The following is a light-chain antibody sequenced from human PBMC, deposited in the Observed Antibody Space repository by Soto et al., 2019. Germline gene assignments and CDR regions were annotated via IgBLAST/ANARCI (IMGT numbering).Light chain of an antibody. V-gene: IGKV3-20*01. CDR1: QSVSSNY. J-gene: IGKJ1*01. Sequence: EIVLTQSPGTLSLSPGERATLSCRASQSVSSNYLAWYQQKPGQPPRLLISDASSRATGIPDRFSGSGSGTDFPPPISGLRPEDFAVYYCQHYGRSPPSWTFGQGTKVEIK. CDR3: QHYGRSPPSWT. CDR2: DAS.